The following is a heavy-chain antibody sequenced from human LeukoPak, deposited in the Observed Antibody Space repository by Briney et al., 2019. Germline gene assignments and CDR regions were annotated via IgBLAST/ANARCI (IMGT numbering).Heavy chain of an antibody. CDR3: ATFRFLGT. CDR2: IKPGGNEK. Sequence: GGSLRLSCVASGLIFRNYAMSWVRQAPGKGLEWVANIKPGGNEKYYVDSVKGRFTISRDNVKNSLYLQMNSLRAEDTAIYYCATFRFLGTWGQGTMVTVSP. D-gene: IGHD3-3*01. CDR1: GLIFRNYA. J-gene: IGHJ3*01. V-gene: IGHV3-7*03.